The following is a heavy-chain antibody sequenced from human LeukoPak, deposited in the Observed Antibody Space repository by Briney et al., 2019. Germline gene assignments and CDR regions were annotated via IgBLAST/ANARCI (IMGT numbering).Heavy chain of an antibody. CDR1: GFSFSNHY. J-gene: IGHJ4*02. CDR3: TRVIVAVPGYFDYFDF. D-gene: IGHD6-19*01. Sequence: QAGGSLRLSCTASGFSFSNHYIRWIRQAPGKGLEWAANINEDGSNKWHLGSVKGRFTVSRDNARNSLYLQMNSLRVEDTAVYYCTRVIVAVPGYFDYFDFWGQGVLVTVSS. CDR2: INEDGSNK. V-gene: IGHV3-7*01.